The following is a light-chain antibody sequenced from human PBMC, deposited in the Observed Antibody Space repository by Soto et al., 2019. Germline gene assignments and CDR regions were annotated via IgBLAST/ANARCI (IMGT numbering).Light chain of an antibody. V-gene: IGLV1-44*01. J-gene: IGLJ3*02. CDR3: ATWDDSLNGWV. CDR2: SDN. CDR1: TPNIGSNT. Sequence: QPVLIQPPSASGTPGQRVTISCSGSTPNIGSNTVNWYQQVPGTAPKFLMYSDNQRPLGVPDRFSGSKSGTSASLAISGLQSEDEGDFYCATWDDSLNGWVFGGGTKLTVL.